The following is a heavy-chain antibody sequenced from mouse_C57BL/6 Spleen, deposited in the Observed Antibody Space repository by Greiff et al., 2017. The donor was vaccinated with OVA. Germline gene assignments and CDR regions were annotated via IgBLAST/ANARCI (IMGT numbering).Heavy chain of an antibody. Sequence: VQLKESGPGLVKPSQSLSLTCSVTGYSITSGYYWNWIRQFPGNKLEWMGYISYDGSNNYNPSLKNRISITRDTSKNQFFLKLNSVTTEDTATYYCASNYGSSWEYFDVWGTGTTVTVSS. J-gene: IGHJ1*03. D-gene: IGHD1-1*01. CDR2: ISYDGSN. CDR1: GYSITSGYY. CDR3: ASNYGSSWEYFDV. V-gene: IGHV3-6*01.